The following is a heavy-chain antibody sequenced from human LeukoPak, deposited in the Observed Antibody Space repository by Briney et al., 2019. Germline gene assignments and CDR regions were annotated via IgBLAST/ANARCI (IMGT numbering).Heavy chain of an antibody. V-gene: IGHV3-15*01. J-gene: IGHJ4*02. Sequence: GGSLRLSCAASGFTFSNAWMSWVRQAPGKGLEWVGRIKSKTDGGTTDYAAPVKGRFTISRDDSKNTLYLQMNSLKTEDTAVYYCTTDLFIAAAGTTPISQIDYWGQGTLVTVSS. CDR3: TTDLFIAAAGTTPISQIDY. D-gene: IGHD6-13*01. CDR1: GFTFSNAW. CDR2: IKSKTDGGTT.